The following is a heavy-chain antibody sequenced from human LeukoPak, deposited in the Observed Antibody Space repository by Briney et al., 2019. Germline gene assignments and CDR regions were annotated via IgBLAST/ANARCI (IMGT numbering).Heavy chain of an antibody. J-gene: IGHJ4*02. V-gene: IGHV1-46*01. CDR1: GYTFTRYY. CDR3: AREGTVSFDY. Sequence: ASVKVSCKASGYTFTRYYIHWVRQAPGQGLEWMGMINPSGNSTSYAQKFQGRVTMTRDTSTSTVYMELSSLRSEDTAVYYCAREGTVSFDYWGQGTLVTVSS. D-gene: IGHD3/OR15-3a*01. CDR2: INPSGNST.